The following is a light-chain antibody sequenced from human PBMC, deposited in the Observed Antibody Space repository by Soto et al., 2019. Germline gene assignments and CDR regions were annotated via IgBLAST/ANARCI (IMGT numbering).Light chain of an antibody. CDR3: QQYGGSPPKYT. CDR2: DSS. V-gene: IGKV3-20*01. CDR1: QSVSSTS. J-gene: IGKJ2*01. Sequence: EIVLTQSPGTLSLSPGERVALSCRASQSVSSTSIAWYQQKPGQAPRLLIYDSSSRATDIPDRFSGSGSGTDFTLTISRLEPDDFAVYYCQQYGGSPPKYTFGQGTKLEI.